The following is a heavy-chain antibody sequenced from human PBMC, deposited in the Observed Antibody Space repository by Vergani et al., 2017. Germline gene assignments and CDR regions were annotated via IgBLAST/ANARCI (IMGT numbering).Heavy chain of an antibody. CDR1: GGSISSSSYY. D-gene: IGHD2-2*03. J-gene: IGHJ4*02. Sequence: QLQLQESGPGLVKPSETLSLTCTVSGGSISSSSYYWGWIRQPPGKGLEWIGSIYYSGSTYYNPSLKSRVTISLDTSKNQFSLKLSSVTAADTAVYYCARIGYCSSTSCYLDSDYWGQGTLVTVSS. V-gene: IGHV4-39*07. CDR3: ARIGYCSSTSCYLDSDY. CDR2: IYYSGST.